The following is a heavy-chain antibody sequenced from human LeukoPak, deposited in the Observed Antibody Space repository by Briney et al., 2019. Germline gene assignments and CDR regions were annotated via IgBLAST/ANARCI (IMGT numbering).Heavy chain of an antibody. CDR1: GXTFSSYW. D-gene: IGHD6-13*01. CDR2: IKQDGSEK. Sequence: GGSLRLSCAASGXTFSSYWVSWVRQAPGKGQEWVANIKQDGSEKYYVDSVKGRFTISRDNAKNALYLQMNSLRAEDTAVYYCAREAAAAHPDYWCQGTLVVVSA. CDR3: AREAAAAHPDY. J-gene: IGHJ4*02. V-gene: IGHV3-7*05.